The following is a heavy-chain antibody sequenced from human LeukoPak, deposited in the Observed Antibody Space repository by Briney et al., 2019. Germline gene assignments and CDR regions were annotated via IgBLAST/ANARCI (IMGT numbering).Heavy chain of an antibody. J-gene: IGHJ6*03. CDR1: GFTFSDYY. D-gene: IGHD6-25*01. Sequence: PGGSLRLSCAASGFTFSDYYMTWIRQAPGKGLEWVSYISSGGSDIKYADSVKGRFSISRDNTKSSLYLQMNSLRAEDTAVYYCAAVTMQRSSWYDYYYMDVWGKGTTVTVS. CDR2: ISSGGSDI. V-gene: IGHV3-11*01. CDR3: AAVTMQRSSWYDYYYMDV.